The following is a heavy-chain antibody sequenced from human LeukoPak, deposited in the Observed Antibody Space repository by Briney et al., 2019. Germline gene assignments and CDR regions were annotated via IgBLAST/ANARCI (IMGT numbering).Heavy chain of an antibody. CDR1: GYTFTGYY. CDR3: ARTEGRYSSGYYFDY. CDR2: INPSGGST. Sequence: ASVKVSCKASGYTFTGYYMHWVRQAPGQGLEWMGIINPSGGSTSYAQKFQGRVTMTRDTSTSTVYMELSSLRSEDTAVYYCARTEGRYSSGYYFDYWGQGTLVTVSS. D-gene: IGHD3-22*01. V-gene: IGHV1-46*01. J-gene: IGHJ4*02.